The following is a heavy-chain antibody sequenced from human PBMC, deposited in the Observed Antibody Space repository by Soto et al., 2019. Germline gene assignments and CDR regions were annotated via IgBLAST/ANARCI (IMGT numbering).Heavy chain of an antibody. CDR1: GFMFSDCG. D-gene: IGHD6-13*01. V-gene: IGHV3-33*01. CDR2: IWYDGSKQ. Sequence: QVQLVESGGDVVQPGRSLRLSCAASGFMFSDCGMHWVRQAPGKGLEWVAVIWYDGSKQYYADSVKGRFTISRDNSKNMVYLQMDSLRAEDTALYYRARWGIGDLGGSDYWGQGTLVTVSS. CDR3: ARWGIGDLGGSDY. J-gene: IGHJ4*02.